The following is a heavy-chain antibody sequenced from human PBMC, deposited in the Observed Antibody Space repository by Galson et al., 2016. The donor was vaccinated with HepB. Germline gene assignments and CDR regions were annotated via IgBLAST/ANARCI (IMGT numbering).Heavy chain of an antibody. CDR3: ARAREYSSSPEYYYYGMDV. CDR2: IIPIFGTA. Sequence: SVKVSCKASGGTFSSYAISWVRQAPGQGLEWMGGIIPIFGTANYAQKFQGGVTITADESTSTAYMELSSLRSEDTAVYYCARAREYSSSPEYYYYGMDVWGQGTTVTVSS. J-gene: IGHJ6*02. D-gene: IGHD6-6*01. CDR1: GGTFSSYA. V-gene: IGHV1-69*13.